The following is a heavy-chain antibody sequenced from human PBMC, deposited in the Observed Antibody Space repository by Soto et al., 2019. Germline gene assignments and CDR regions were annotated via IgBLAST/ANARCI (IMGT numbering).Heavy chain of an antibody. CDR3: ARDYYDSSGYYGMDV. D-gene: IGHD3-22*01. J-gene: IGHJ6*02. CDR2: IYYSGST. V-gene: IGHV4-59*01. CDR1: GGSISRYY. Sequence: SETLSLTCTVSGGSISRYYWSWSRQPPGKGLEWIGYIYYSGSTNYNPSLKSRVTISVDTSKNQFSLKLSSVTAADTAVYYCARDYYDSSGYYGMDVWGQGTTVTVSS.